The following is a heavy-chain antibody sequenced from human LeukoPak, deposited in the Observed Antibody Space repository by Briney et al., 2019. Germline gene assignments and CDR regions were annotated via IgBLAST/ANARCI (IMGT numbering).Heavy chain of an antibody. CDR2: IYHLGST. V-gene: IGHV4-59*01. Sequence: PLETLSLTCTVSGGSISSYYWSWIRQPPGKGLEWIGYIYHLGSTNYNPSLKSRITISLDTSKKQFSLKLTSVTAADTAIYYCARVGGMTTIHNGPFDIWGQGTMVTVSS. CDR1: GGSISSYY. CDR3: ARVGGMTTIHNGPFDI. D-gene: IGHD5-24*01. J-gene: IGHJ3*02.